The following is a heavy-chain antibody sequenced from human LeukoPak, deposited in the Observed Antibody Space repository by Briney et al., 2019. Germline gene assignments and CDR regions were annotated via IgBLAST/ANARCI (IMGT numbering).Heavy chain of an antibody. J-gene: IGHJ4*02. CDR2: LSGSGDRT. CDR1: GFTFSTYG. D-gene: IGHD1-26*01. V-gene: IGHV3-23*01. CDR3: AKDRVGALLYFDS. Sequence: GGSLRLSCAASGFTFSTYGMSWVRQAPGKGLEWLSALSGSGDRTYYADSVKGRFTISRDNSKNTLYLQMNSLRAEDTAVYSCAKDRVGALLYFDSWGQGTLVTVSS.